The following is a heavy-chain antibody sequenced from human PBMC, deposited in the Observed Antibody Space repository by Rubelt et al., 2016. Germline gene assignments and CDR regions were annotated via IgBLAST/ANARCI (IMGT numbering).Heavy chain of an antibody. CDR1: GYTFTSYA. CDR3: ARSKDTAMVTDADWYFDL. J-gene: IGHJ2*01. V-gene: IGHV1-3*01. D-gene: IGHD5-18*01. Sequence: QVQLVQSGAEVKKPGASVKVSCKASGYTFTSYAMHWVRQAPGQRLEWMGWINAGNGNTKYSQKPQGRVTITRDTPARTAYMELSSLRSEDTAGYYCARSKDTAMVTDADWYFDLWGRGTLVTVSS. CDR2: INAGNGNT.